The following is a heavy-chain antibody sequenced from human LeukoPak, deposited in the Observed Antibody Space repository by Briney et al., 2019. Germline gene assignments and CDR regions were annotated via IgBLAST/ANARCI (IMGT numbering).Heavy chain of an antibody. D-gene: IGHD1-26*01. CDR2: IFTSGST. CDR1: GGSIRSYY. CDR3: ARNGGSGTYYDGSFDY. J-gene: IGHJ4*02. V-gene: IGHV4-4*07. Sequence: SETLSLTCTVSGGSIRSYYWSWIRQPAGKGLELIGRIFTSGSTNYNPSLKGRVTISVDKSKNHFSLKLSSVTAADTAVYYCARNGGSGTYYDGSFDYWGQGTLVTVSS.